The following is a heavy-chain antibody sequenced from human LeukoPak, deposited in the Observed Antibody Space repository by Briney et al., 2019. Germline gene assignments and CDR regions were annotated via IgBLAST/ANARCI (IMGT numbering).Heavy chain of an antibody. J-gene: IGHJ4*02. CDR1: GFSFDDYG. V-gene: IGHV3-20*04. Sequence: GGSLRLSCAASGFSFDDYGMAWVRQAPGKGLEWVSAISWSGGTKDYAESVKGRFSISRDNAKNSLHLQMNSLRAEDTALYYCARESRVYYDSSGYTYWGQGTLVTVSS. CDR2: ISWSGGTK. CDR3: ARESRVYYDSSGYTY. D-gene: IGHD3-22*01.